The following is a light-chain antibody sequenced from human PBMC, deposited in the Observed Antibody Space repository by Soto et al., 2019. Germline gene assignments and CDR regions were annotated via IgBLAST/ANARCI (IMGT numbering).Light chain of an antibody. CDR2: GAS. J-gene: IGKJ2*01. V-gene: IGKV3-20*01. CDR3: QQYGSSHPYT. CDR1: QSVSSSY. Sequence: EIVLTQSPGTLSLSPGERATLSCRASQSVSSSYLAWYQQKPGQAPRLLIYGASSRATGIPDRFSGSGSGTDFTLTINGLEPEDFAVYYCQQYGSSHPYTFGQGAKLEIK.